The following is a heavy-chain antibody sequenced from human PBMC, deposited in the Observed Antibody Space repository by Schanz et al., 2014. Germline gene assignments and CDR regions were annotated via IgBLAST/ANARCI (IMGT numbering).Heavy chain of an antibody. V-gene: IGHV4-4*07. CDR3: AREGTTFDAFTI. D-gene: IGHD4-4*01. CDR1: GASMSSYY. J-gene: IGHJ3*02. Sequence: QEQLQESGPGLVKPSETLSLTCTVSGASMSSYYWNWIRQPAGKGLEWIGRIYTSGSTNYNPSLRSRLPLSVDTSKNHFSRILSSVTAADTAVYYCAREGTTFDAFTIWGQGTKVTVSS. CDR2: IYTSGST.